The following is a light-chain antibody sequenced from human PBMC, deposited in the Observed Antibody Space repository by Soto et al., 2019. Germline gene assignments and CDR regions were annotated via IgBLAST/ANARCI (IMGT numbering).Light chain of an antibody. V-gene: IGKV3-15*01. CDR3: QQYHDWPRT. CDR2: YAS. Sequence: EIVMTQSPATLSVSPGERATLSCRASQSVSTTLACYQHKPGQAPKPLIYYASTRATGIPATFSGSGSGTEFTLTISSLQSEDSALYYCQQYHDWPRTFGGGTKVEIK. J-gene: IGKJ4*01. CDR1: QSVSTT.